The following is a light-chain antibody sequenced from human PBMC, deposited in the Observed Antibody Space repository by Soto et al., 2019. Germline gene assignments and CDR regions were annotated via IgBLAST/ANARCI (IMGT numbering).Light chain of an antibody. J-gene: IGLJ1*01. CDR1: SSDVGGYNY. CDR3: CSYAGSYTYV. Sequence: QSALTQPRSVSGSPGQSVTISCTGTSSDVGGYNYVSWYQQHPGRAPKLMIYDVRKWASGVPDRFSGSKSGNTASLTISGLQAEDEADYYCCSYAGSYTYVFGTGTKLTVL. CDR2: DVR. V-gene: IGLV2-11*01.